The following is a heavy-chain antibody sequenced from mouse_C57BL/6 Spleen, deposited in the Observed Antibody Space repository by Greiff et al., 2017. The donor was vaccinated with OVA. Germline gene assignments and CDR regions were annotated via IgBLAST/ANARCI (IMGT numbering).Heavy chain of an antibody. CDR1: GYTFTNYW. CDR3: ARAGPDIYYFDY. V-gene: IGHV1-63*01. CDR2: IYPGGGYT. D-gene: IGHD1-1*01. J-gene: IGHJ2*01. Sequence: VQRVESGAELVRPGTSVKMSCKASGYTFTNYWIGWAKQRPGHGLEWIGDIYPGGGYTNYNEKFKGKATLTADKSSSTAYMQFSSLTSEDSAIYYCARAGPDIYYFDYWGQGTTLTVSS.